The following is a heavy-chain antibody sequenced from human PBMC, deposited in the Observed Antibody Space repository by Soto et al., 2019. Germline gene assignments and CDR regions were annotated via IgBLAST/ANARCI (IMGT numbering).Heavy chain of an antibody. CDR3: ARDLRDFWSGYPDY. J-gene: IGHJ4*02. CDR1: GGTFSSYT. CDR2: IIPILGIA. V-gene: IGHV1-69*08. D-gene: IGHD3-3*01. Sequence: QVQLVQSGAEVQKPGSSVKVSCKASGGTFSSYTISWVRQAPGQGLEWMGRIIPILGIANYAQKFQGRVTITADKSTSTAYMELSSLRSEDTAVYYCARDLRDFWSGYPDYWGQGTLVTVSS.